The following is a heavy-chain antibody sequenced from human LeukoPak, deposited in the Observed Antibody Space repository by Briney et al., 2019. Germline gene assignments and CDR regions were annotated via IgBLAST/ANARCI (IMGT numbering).Heavy chain of an antibody. CDR2: ISGSGDNT. J-gene: IGHJ4*02. D-gene: IGHD3-22*01. CDR1: GFSFSTYW. V-gene: IGHV3-23*01. Sequence: GGSLRLSCAPSGFSFSTYWMSWVRQAPGKGLEWVSGISGSGDNTYYADSVKGRFTISRDNSKNTLYVQVNSLGTEDTAAYYCAKGSYYDSSGSFYFDYWGQGTLVTVSS. CDR3: AKGSYYDSSGSFYFDY.